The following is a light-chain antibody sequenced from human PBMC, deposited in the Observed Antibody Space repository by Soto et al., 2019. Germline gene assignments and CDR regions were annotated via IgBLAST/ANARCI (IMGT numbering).Light chain of an antibody. CDR1: RSDVGDYNY. V-gene: IGLV2-8*01. CDR3: SSYAGNNHLL. Sequence: QSALTQPPSASGFPRQSVTISCTGTRSDVGDYNYVSWYQQHPGKAPQLMIYEVNKRPSGVPDRFSGSKSGNTASLTVSGLQAEDEADYYCSSYAGNNHLLFGGGTKLTVL. J-gene: IGLJ2*01. CDR2: EVN.